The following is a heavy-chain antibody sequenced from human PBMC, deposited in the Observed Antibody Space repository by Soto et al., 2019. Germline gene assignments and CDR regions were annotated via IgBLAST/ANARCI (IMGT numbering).Heavy chain of an antibody. D-gene: IGHD6-19*01. CDR1: GFTFGSYS. J-gene: IGHJ6*02. CDR2: ISSSSSYI. V-gene: IGHV3-21*01. CDR3: AGEGGGWGGLQWLVVGDQGDYYYGMDV. Sequence: GGSLRLSCAASGFTFGSYSMNWVRQAPGKGLEWVSSISSSSSYIYYADSVKGRFTISRDNAKNSLYLQMNSLRAEDTAVYYWAGEGGGWGGLQWLVVGDQGDYYYGMDVWGQGTTVTVS.